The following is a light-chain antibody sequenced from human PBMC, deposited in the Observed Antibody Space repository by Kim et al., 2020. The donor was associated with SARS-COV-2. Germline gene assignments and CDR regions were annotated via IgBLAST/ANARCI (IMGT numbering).Light chain of an antibody. CDR1: QDIRND. J-gene: IGKJ5*01. CDR2: GAS. Sequence: AAVGDRVTITCRASQDIRNDLGWYQQNPGRGPKRLIYGASSLQSGVPSRFSGSGSGTEFTLTIGSVQPEDFATYFGLQHSTYPITFGQGTRLEIK. CDR3: LQHSTYPIT. V-gene: IGKV1-17*01.